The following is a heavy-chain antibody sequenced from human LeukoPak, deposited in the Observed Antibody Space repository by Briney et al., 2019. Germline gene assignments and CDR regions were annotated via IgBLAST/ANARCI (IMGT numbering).Heavy chain of an antibody. CDR1: GFTFSSYE. Sequence: QPGGSLRLSCAASGFTFSSYEMNWVRQAPGKGLEWVSYISSSGSTIYYADSVKGRFTTSRDNAKNSLYLQMNSLRSEDTALYYCVKLKAPEGTSAFDYWGQGSLVTVSS. CDR2: ISSSGSTI. D-gene: IGHD1/OR15-1a*01. J-gene: IGHJ4*02. V-gene: IGHV3-48*03. CDR3: VKLKAPEGTSAFDY.